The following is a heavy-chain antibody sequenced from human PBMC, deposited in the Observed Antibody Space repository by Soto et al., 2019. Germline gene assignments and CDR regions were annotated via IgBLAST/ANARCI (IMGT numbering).Heavy chain of an antibody. D-gene: IGHD2-2*01. CDR1: GFTFSSYD. CDR3: ARGPSSLTRFDY. J-gene: IGHJ4*02. CDR2: ISYDGSNK. V-gene: IGHV3-30-3*01. Sequence: GSSLRLSCAASGFTFSSYDMDWGRQSPGTGLEWVAVISYDGSNKYYADSVKGRFTISRDNSKNTLYLQMNSLRAQDTAVCYCARGPSSLTRFDYWGQGTLVTVSS.